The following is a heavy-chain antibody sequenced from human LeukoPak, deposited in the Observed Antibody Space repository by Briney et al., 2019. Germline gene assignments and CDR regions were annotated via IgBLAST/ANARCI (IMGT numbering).Heavy chain of an antibody. D-gene: IGHD6-13*01. J-gene: IGHJ6*02. CDR2: IYTSGST. CDR1: GGSISSYY. CDR3: ARGGQQLDVGYYGMDV. Sequence: SETLSLTCTVPGGSISSYYWSWIRQPAGKGLGWIGRIYTSGSTNYNPSLKSRVTMSVDTSKNQFSLKLSSVTAADTAVYYCARGGQQLDVGYYGMDVWGQGTTVTVSS. V-gene: IGHV4-4*07.